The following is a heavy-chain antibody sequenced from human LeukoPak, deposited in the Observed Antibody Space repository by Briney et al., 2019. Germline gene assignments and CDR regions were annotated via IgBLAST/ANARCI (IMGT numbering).Heavy chain of an antibody. CDR3: ARGSLSGGATAYFDY. CDR1: GYTFTSYG. Sequence: GASVKVSCKASGYTFTSYGISWVRQAPGQGLEWMGWISAYSGNTNYAQKLQGRVTMTTDTSTSTAYMELRSLRSDDTAVYYCARGSLSGGATAYFDYWGQGTLVTVSS. J-gene: IGHJ4*02. V-gene: IGHV1-18*01. CDR2: ISAYSGNT. D-gene: IGHD1-26*01.